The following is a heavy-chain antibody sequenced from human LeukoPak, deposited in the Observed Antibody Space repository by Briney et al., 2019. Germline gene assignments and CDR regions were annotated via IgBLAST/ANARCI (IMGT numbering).Heavy chain of an antibody. J-gene: IGHJ4*02. D-gene: IGHD2-2*01. CDR1: GYTFTTCG. CDR2: ISAYNGNT. CDR3: ARDCSSIGCYALLFDS. V-gene: IGHV1-18*01. Sequence: ASVKVSCKASGYTFTTCGISWVRQAPGQGLEWMGWISAYNGNTNYAQKLQGRVTMTTDTSTSTAYMELRSLRSDDTAVYYCARDCSSIGCYALLFDSWGQGTLVTVSS.